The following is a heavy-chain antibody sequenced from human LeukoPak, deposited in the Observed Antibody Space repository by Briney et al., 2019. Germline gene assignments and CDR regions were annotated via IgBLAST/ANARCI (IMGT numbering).Heavy chain of an antibody. CDR1: GYTFTSYG. CDR3: ASKISGSYMAGESGI. Sequence: ASVKVSCKASGYTFTSYGISWVRQAPGQGLEWMGWISAYNGNTNYAQKLQGRVTITANKSTSTAYMELSSLRSEDTAVYYCASKISGSYMAGESGIWGQGTMVTVSS. CDR2: ISAYNGNT. V-gene: IGHV1-18*01. J-gene: IGHJ3*02. D-gene: IGHD1-26*01.